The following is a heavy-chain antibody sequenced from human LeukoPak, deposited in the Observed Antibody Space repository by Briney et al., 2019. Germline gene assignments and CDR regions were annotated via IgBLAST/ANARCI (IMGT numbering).Heavy chain of an antibody. CDR1: GFTVNNYY. Sequence: GGSLRLSCAASGFTVNNYYMGWVSHAPGKGLEWVSVIYRGDNTYYADSVKGRFTISRDDSKDTLYLQMNSLRAEDAALYYCAKDGSVWGQGTTVTVSS. CDR2: IYRGDNT. J-gene: IGHJ6*02. CDR3: AKDGSV. V-gene: IGHV3-66*01.